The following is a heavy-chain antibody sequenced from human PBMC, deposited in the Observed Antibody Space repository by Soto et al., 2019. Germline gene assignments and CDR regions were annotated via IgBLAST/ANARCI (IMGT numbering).Heavy chain of an antibody. CDR1: GYTFTTYG. D-gene: IGHD6-6*01. Sequence: ASVKVSCKASGYTFTTYGISWVRQAPGQALEWVGWINPYNGNTNYAQKFQDRVTITTDRSMSTAYMELSSLRSEDTAMYYCATDSSSRPDYYYMDVWGKGTTVTVSS. V-gene: IGHV1-18*01. CDR2: INPYNGNT. CDR3: ATDSSSRPDYYYMDV. J-gene: IGHJ6*03.